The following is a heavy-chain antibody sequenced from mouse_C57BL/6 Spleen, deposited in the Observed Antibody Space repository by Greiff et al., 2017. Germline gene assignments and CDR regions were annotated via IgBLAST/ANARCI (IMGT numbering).Heavy chain of an antibody. J-gene: IGHJ4*01. D-gene: IGHD2-3*01. CDR2: ISYDGSN. CDR3: ARDDGYYPYAMDY. Sequence: EVQLQESGPGLVKPSQSLSLTCSVTGYSITSGYYWNWIRQFPGNNLEWMGYISYDGSNNYNPSLKNRISITRDTSKNQFFLKLNSVTTEDTATYYCARDDGYYPYAMDYWGQGTSVTVSS. V-gene: IGHV3-6*01. CDR1: GYSITSGYY.